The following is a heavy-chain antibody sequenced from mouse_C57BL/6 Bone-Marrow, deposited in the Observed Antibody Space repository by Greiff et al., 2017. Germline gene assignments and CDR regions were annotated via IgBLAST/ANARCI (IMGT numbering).Heavy chain of an antibody. V-gene: IGHV5-12*01. CDR2: ISNGGGST. J-gene: IGHJ4*01. CDR3: ARRTTVVATDAMDY. Sequence: EVQGVESGGGLVQPGGSLKLSCAASGFTFSDYYMYWVRQTPEKRLEWVAYISNGGGSTYYPDTVKGRFTISRDNAKNTLYLQMSRLKSEDTAMYYCARRTTVVATDAMDYWGQGTSVTVSS. D-gene: IGHD1-1*01. CDR1: GFTFSDYY.